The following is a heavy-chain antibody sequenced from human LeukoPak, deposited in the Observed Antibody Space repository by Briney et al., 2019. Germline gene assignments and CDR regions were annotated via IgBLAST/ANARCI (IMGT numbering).Heavy chain of an antibody. Sequence: GGSLRLSCAASGFTFSSYAMSWVRQAPGKGLEWVSAISGSGRSTYYADSVKGRFTISRDNSKNTLYLQMNSLRAEDTAVYYCAKNQERLGGSFDYWGQGTLVTVSS. V-gene: IGHV3-23*01. J-gene: IGHJ4*02. D-gene: IGHD1-1*01. CDR1: GFTFSSYA. CDR2: ISGSGRST. CDR3: AKNQERLGGSFDY.